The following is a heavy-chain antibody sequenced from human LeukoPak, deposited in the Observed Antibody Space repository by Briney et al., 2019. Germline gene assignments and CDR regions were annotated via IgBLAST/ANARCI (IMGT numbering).Heavy chain of an antibody. Sequence: SGGSLRLSCAASGFTVSSNYMSWVRQAPGKGLEWVSVIYSGGSTYYADSVKGRFTISRDNSKNTLYPQMNSLRAEDTAVYYCAREYCSGGSCRHDYWGQGTLVTVSS. V-gene: IGHV3-53*01. CDR2: IYSGGST. CDR1: GFTVSSNY. CDR3: AREYCSGGSCRHDY. J-gene: IGHJ4*02. D-gene: IGHD2-15*01.